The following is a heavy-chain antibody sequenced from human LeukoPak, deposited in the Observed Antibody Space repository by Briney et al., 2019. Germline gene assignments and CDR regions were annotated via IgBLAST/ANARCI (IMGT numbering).Heavy chain of an antibody. Sequence: PSETLSLTCSVSGGSISSGGYSWNWIRQPPGKGLEWIGYIYYSGSTYYNPSLKSRVTISVDTSKNQFSLKLSSVTAADTAVYYCAREEGAMVPFDYWGQGTLVTVSS. V-gene: IGHV4-30-4*07. CDR3: AREEGAMVPFDY. CDR2: IYYSGST. CDR1: GGSISSGGYS. J-gene: IGHJ4*02. D-gene: IGHD5-18*01.